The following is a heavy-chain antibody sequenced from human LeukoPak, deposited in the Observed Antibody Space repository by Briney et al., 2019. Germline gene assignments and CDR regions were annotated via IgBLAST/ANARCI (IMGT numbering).Heavy chain of an antibody. CDR2: INHSGGT. CDR1: GGSFSGYY. D-gene: IGHD1-20*01. CDR3: ARGGGNNWNDQVDY. Sequence: SETLSLTCAVYGGSFSGYYWSWIRQPPGKGLEWIGEINHSGGTNYNPSLKSRVTISVDTSKNLFSLKLSSVTAADTAVYYCARGGGNNWNDQVDYWGQGTLVTVSS. V-gene: IGHV4-34*01. J-gene: IGHJ4*02.